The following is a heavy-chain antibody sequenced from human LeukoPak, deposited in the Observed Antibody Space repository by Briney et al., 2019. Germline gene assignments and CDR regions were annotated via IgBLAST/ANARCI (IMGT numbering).Heavy chain of an antibody. CDR3: ARSRRKAAAGSASFDY. CDR1: GGSFSGYY. D-gene: IGHD6-13*01. J-gene: IGHJ4*02. Sequence: SETLSLTCAVYGGSFSGYYWSWIRQPPGKGLEWIGEINHSGSTNYNPSLKSRVTISVDTSKNQFSLKLSSVTAADTAVYYCARSRRKAAAGSASFDYWGQGTLVTVSS. V-gene: IGHV4-34*01. CDR2: INHSGST.